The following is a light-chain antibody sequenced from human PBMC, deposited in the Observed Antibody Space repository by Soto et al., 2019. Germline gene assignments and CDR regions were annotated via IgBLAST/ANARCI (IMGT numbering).Light chain of an antibody. V-gene: IGKV1-39*01. J-gene: IGKJ1*01. Sequence: DLQMTQSPSSLYASVGDRVIITCRASQSISNYLNWYQQEPGKAPKLLIYSASTLQGGVPSRFSGGGSGTHFTLTISSLQPEDFATYFCQQSNKKRTFGQGTKVEIK. CDR3: QQSNKKRT. CDR2: SAS. CDR1: QSISNY.